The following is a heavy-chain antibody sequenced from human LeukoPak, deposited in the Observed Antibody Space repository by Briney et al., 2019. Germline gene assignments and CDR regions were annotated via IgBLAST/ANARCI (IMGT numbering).Heavy chain of an antibody. CDR3: ARGRGAVLLWFGDRNPYYFDY. CDR1: GGTFSSYA. CDR2: IIPIFGTA. J-gene: IGHJ4*02. Sequence: GASVKVSCKASGGTFSSYAISWVRQAPGQGLEWMGGIIPIFGTANYAQKFQGRVTMTRNTSISTAYMELSSLRSEDTAVYYCARGRGAVLLWFGDRNPYYFDYWGQGTLVTVSS. V-gene: IGHV1-69*05. D-gene: IGHD3-10*01.